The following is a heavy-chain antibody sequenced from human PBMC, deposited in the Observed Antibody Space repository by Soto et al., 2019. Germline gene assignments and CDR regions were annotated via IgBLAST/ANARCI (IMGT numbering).Heavy chain of an antibody. Sequence: GGSLRLSCAASGFTFSSYSMNWVRQAPGKGLEWVSYISSSSSSTIYYADSVKGRFTISRDNAKNSLYLQMNSLRDEDTAVYYCARPAVAHRGNYYGMDVWGQGTTVTVSS. CDR3: ARPAVAHRGNYYGMDV. CDR2: ISSSSSSTI. D-gene: IGHD2-15*01. J-gene: IGHJ6*02. V-gene: IGHV3-48*02. CDR1: GFTFSSYS.